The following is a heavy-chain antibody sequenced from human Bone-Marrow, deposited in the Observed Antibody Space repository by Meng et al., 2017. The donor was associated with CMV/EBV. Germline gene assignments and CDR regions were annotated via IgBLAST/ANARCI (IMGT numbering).Heavy chain of an antibody. CDR3: TREDSSPPYYYGMDV. CDR2: IRSKAYGGTT. V-gene: IGHV3-49*04. Sequence: GESLKISCTASGFTFGDYAMSWVRQAPGKGLEWVGFIRSKAYGGTTEYAASVKGRFTISRDDSKSIAYLQMNSLKTEDTAVYYCTREDSSPPYYYGMDVWGQGNTVTVSS. CDR1: GFTFGDYA. J-gene: IGHJ6*02. D-gene: IGHD6-13*01.